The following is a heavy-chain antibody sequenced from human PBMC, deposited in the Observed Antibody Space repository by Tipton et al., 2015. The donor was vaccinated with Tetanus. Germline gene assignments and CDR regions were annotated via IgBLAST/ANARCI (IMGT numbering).Heavy chain of an antibody. J-gene: IGHJ4*02. CDR3: ARGWGSSWYYFGN. V-gene: IGHV4-59*01. CDR1: GGSISSFY. D-gene: IGHD6-13*01. Sequence: TLSLTCTVSGGSISSFYWTWIRQPPGKGLEWIGYIFDTGSTNYNPSLKSRVTMSVDTSKNQFSLHLTSVTAADTAVYYCARGWGSSWYYFGNWGQGTLVTVPS. CDR2: IFDTGST.